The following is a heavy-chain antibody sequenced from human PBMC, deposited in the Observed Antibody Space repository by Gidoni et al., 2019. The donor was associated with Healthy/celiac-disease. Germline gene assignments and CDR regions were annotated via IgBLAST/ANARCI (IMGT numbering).Heavy chain of an antibody. J-gene: IGHJ4*02. CDR3: AKDQTSSGYYVGYFDY. CDR2: ISWNSGSI. CDR1: GFTLADYA. Sequence: EVQLVESGGGLVQPGRSLRLSCAASGFTLADYAMHWVRQAPGKGLERVSGISWNSGSIGHADSVKGRFTISRDNAKNSLYLQMNSLRAEDTALYYCAKDQTSSGYYVGYFDYWGQGTLVTVSS. V-gene: IGHV3-9*01. D-gene: IGHD3-22*01.